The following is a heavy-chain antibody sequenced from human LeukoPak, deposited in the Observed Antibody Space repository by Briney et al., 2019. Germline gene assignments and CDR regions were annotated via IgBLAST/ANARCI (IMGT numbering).Heavy chain of an antibody. J-gene: IGHJ6*03. V-gene: IGHV4-34*01. CDR3: AAGCSSTSCYWYYYTDV. Sequence: SETLSLTCAVYGGSFSGYYWSWIRQPPGKGLEWIGEINRSGSTNYNPSLKSRVTISVDTSKKQFSLRLSPVTAADTAVYYCAAGCSSTSCYWYYYTDVWGKGTTVTVSS. D-gene: IGHD2-2*01. CDR1: GGSFSGYY. CDR2: INRSGST.